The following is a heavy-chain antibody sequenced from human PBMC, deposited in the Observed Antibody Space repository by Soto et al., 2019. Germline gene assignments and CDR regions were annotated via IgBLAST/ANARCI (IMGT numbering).Heavy chain of an antibody. V-gene: IGHV1-69*19. D-gene: IGHD6-25*01. CDR1: GGTFADFI. J-gene: IGHJ6*02. CDR3: ARIGTNISALRQYSGMDV. CDR2: IVSMFGTA. Sequence: QVQLVQSGAEVKEPGSSVKVSCKASGGTFADFIMNWVRQTPGQGLEWMGGIVSMFGTATYAEKFKGRVTISATGATSTAYMELTSLTSDDTAVYYCARIGTNISALRQYSGMDVWGQGTTVTLS.